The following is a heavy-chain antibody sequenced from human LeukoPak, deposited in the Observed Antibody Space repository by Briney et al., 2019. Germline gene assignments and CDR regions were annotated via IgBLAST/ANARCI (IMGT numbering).Heavy chain of an antibody. CDR1: GYTFTIYA. J-gene: IGHJ6*02. Sequence: ASVNVSCKASGYTFTIYAVNWVRQAPGQGLEWMGWINTNTGNPTYAQGFTGRFVFSLDTSVSTAYLQISSLKAEDTAVYYCARALAYCSSTSCYYYYGMDVWGQGTTVTVSS. CDR2: INTNTGNP. CDR3: ARALAYCSSTSCYYYYGMDV. D-gene: IGHD2-2*01. V-gene: IGHV7-4-1*02.